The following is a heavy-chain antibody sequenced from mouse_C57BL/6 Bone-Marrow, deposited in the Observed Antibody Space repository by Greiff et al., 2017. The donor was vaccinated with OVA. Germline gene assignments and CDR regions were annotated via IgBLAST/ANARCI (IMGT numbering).Heavy chain of an antibody. CDR3: ARDYYGSSYEYFDV. J-gene: IGHJ1*03. CDR2: IHHNSGRT. D-gene: IGHD1-1*01. CDR1: GYTFTSYW. Sequence: QVQLQQPGAELVKPGASVKLSCKASGYTFTSYWMHWVKQRPGQGLEWIGMIHHNSGRTNYNEKFKSKATLTVDKSSSTAYMQLSSLTAEDSAVDYCARDYYGSSYEYFDVWGTGTTVTVSS. V-gene: IGHV1-64*01.